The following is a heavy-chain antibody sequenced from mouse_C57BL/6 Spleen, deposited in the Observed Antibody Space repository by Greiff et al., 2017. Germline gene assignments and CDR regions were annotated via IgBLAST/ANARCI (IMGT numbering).Heavy chain of an antibody. CDR1: GFTFSDYG. V-gene: IGHV5-17*01. CDR3: ARPGDYYFDY. CDR2: ISSGSSTI. Sequence: EVKVVESGGGLVKPGGSLKLSCAASGFTFSDYGMHWVRQAPEQGLEWVAYISSGSSTIYYADTVKGRFTISRDNAKNTLFLQMTSLRSEDTAMYYCARPGDYYFDYWGQGTTLTVSS. J-gene: IGHJ2*01.